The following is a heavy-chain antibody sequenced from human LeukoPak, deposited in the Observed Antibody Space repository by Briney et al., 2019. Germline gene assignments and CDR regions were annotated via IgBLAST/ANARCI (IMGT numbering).Heavy chain of an antibody. CDR2: IHHTGST. D-gene: IGHD2-15*01. J-gene: IGHJ3*02. CDR3: ARGSRTFGVVVVVATAGDAFDI. V-gene: IGHV4-38-2*01. Sequence: SETLSLTCAVSGYSISSGYYWGWIRQPPGKGLEWIGSIHHTGSTYYNPSLKSRVTISVDTSKNQFSLKLSSVTAADTAVYYCARGSRTFGVVVVVATAGDAFDIWGQGTMVTVSS. CDR1: GYSISSGYY.